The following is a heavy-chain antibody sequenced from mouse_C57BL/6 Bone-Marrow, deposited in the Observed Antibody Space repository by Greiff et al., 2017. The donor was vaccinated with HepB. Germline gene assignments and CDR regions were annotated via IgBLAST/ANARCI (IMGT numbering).Heavy chain of an antibody. D-gene: IGHD1-1*01. V-gene: IGHV5-12*01. CDR3: ARQGSITTVVADWYFDV. CDR1: GFTFSDYY. CDR2: ISNGGGST. Sequence: EVQGVESGGGLVQPGGSLKLSCAASGFTFSDYYMYWVRQTPEKRLEWVAYISNGGGSTYYPDTVKGRFTISRDNAKNTLYLQMSRLKSEDTAMYYCARQGSITTVVADWYFDVWGTGTTVTVSS. J-gene: IGHJ1*03.